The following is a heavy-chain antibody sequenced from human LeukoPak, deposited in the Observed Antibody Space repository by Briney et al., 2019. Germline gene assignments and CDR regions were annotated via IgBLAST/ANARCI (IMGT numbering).Heavy chain of an antibody. J-gene: IGHJ3*02. CDR1: GYTFTDSY. Sequence: ASVNVSSMASGYTFTDSYMHWVRQAPGQGLEWMGWINPNSRGTDSTQKFQGRFSMTRETSISTAYMELSRLRSDDTAVYYCARRAREYSHDAFDIWGQGTMVSVSS. V-gene: IGHV1-2*02. D-gene: IGHD5-18*01. CDR2: INPNSRGT. CDR3: ARRAREYSHDAFDI.